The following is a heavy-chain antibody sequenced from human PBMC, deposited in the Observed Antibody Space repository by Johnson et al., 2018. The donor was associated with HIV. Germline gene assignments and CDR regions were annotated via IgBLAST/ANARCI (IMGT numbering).Heavy chain of an antibody. J-gene: IGHJ3*02. CDR1: GFTFSSSA. CDR3: SYAFDI. V-gene: IGHV3-73*01. CDR2: IRSQANNYAT. Sequence: VQLVESGGGVVQPGRSLRLSCAASGFTFSSSAMHRVHQASGKGLEWVGRIRSQANNYATTYAASLKGRFTISRDDSKNTAYLQMNSLKTEDTAVYYCSYAFDIWGQGTMVTVSS.